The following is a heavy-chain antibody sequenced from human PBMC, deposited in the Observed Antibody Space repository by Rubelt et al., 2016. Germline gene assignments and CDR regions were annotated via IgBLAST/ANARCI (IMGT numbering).Heavy chain of an antibody. CDR2: IYHSGST. J-gene: IGHJ4*02. CDR1: GGSISSSSYY. V-gene: IGHV4-39*07. D-gene: IGHD6-6*01. CDR3: ARVLGSSADY. Sequence: QLQLQESGPGLVKPSETLSLTCTVSGGSISSSSYYWGWIRQPPGKGLEWIGEIYHSGSTNYNPSLKSRVTISVDKSKNQFSLKLSSVTAADTAVYYCARVLGSSADYWGQGTLVTVSS.